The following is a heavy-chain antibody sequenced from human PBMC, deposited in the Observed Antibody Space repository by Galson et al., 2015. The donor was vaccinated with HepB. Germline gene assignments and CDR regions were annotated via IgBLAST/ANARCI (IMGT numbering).Heavy chain of an antibody. CDR2: FDPEDGET. J-gene: IGHJ5*02. Sequence: SVKVSCKVSGYTLTELSMHWVRQAPGKGLEWMGGFDPEDGETIYAQKFRGRVTMTEDTSTDTAYMELSSLRSEDTAVYYCATDQKVAKGGATRDWFDPWGQGTLVTVSS. CDR3: ATDQKVAKGGATRDWFDP. D-gene: IGHD1-26*01. V-gene: IGHV1-24*01. CDR1: GYTLTELS.